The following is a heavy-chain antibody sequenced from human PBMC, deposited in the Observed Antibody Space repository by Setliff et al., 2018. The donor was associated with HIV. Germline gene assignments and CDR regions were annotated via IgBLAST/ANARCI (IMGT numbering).Heavy chain of an antibody. J-gene: IGHJ6*03. CDR3: ARGQDLGATWTGYYYYYMDV. CDR1: GGSSSSGVYS. V-gene: IGHV4-31*03. Sequence: SETLSLTCTVSGGSSSSGVYSWSWIRQHPGKGLEWIGYIYYSGSTYYNPSLKSRVTISVDRSKNQFSLKLTSVTAADTAVYYCARGQDLGATWTGYYYYYMDVWGKGTTVTVSS. D-gene: IGHD1-26*01. CDR2: IYYSGST.